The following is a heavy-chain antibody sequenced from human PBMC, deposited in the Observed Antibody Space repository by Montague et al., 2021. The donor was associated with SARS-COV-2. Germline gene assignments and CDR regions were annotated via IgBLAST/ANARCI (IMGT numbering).Heavy chain of an antibody. V-gene: IGHV4-59*08. CDR3: AGHRIYLWGAW. Sequence: SETLSLTCTVSGGSISRYYWSWIRQSPGQGLEWIAYISESGSPNYNPSLSSRVTVSVDTSKSQFSLKLTSVTAADTALYYCAGHRIYLWGAWWGEGTLVTVSS. D-gene: IGHD2-21*01. CDR2: ISESGSP. CDR1: GGSISRYY. J-gene: IGHJ4*02.